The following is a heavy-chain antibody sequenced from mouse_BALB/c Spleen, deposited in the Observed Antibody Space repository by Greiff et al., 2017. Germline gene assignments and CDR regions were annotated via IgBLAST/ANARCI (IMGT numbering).Heavy chain of an antibody. CDR2: IWAGGST. CDR3: ARGPPYYGYPYYAMDY. Sequence: VKLQESGPGLVAPSQSLSITCTVSGFSLTSYGVHWVRQPPGKGLEWLGVIWAGGSTNYNSALMSRLSISKDNSKSQVFLKMNSLQTDDTAMYYCARGPPYYGYPYYAMDYWGQGTSVTVSS. D-gene: IGHD1-2*01. J-gene: IGHJ4*01. V-gene: IGHV2-9*02. CDR1: GFSLTSYG.